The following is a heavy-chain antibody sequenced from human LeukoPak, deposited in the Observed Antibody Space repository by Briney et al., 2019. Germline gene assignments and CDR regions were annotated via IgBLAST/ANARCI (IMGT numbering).Heavy chain of an antibody. CDR1: GGTLSSYA. CDR2: IIPILGIA. J-gene: IGHJ4*02. V-gene: IGHV1-69*04. CDR3: ARARRGDYYDSSGYYPKYYFDY. D-gene: IGHD3-22*01. Sequence: VASVKVSCKASGGTLSSYAISWVRQAPGQGLEWMGRIIPILGIANYAQKFQGRVTITADKSTSTAYMELSSLRSEDTAVYYCARARRGDYYDSSGYYPKYYFDYWGQGTLVTVSS.